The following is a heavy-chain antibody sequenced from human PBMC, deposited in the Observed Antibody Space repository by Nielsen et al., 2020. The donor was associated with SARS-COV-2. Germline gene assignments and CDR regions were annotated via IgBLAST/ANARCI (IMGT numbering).Heavy chain of an antibody. CDR1: GLTVSSNY. V-gene: IGHV3-53*01. CDR3: ARVFSTPYYFDY. D-gene: IGHD3-3*01. Sequence: GESLKISCAASGLTVSSNYMTWVRRAPGKGLEWVSVLYSAGNTHYTDSVQGRFTVSRDNSENTLYLRMNSLRAEDTAVYYCARVFSTPYYFDYWGQGTLVTVSS. J-gene: IGHJ4*02. CDR2: LYSAGNT.